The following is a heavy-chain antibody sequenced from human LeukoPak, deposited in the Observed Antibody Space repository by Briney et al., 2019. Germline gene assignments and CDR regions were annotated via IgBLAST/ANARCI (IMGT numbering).Heavy chain of an antibody. J-gene: IGHJ4*02. CDR1: GGSFSGYY. Sequence: SETLSLTCAVYGGSFSGYYRSWIRQPPGKGLEWNGEINHSGSTNYNPSLKSRVTISVDTSKNQFSLKLSSVTAADTAVYYCARGRVKWQLVPREFDYWGQGTLVTVSS. V-gene: IGHV4-34*01. CDR2: INHSGST. D-gene: IGHD6-13*01. CDR3: ARGRVKWQLVPREFDY.